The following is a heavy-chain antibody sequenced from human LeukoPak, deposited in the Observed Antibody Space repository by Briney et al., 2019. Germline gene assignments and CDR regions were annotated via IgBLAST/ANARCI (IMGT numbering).Heavy chain of an antibody. CDR2: IIPILGIP. CDR1: GGTISSYA. D-gene: IGHD3-22*01. V-gene: IGHV1-69*04. Sequence: ASVKVSCKASGGTISSYATSWVRQAPGQGLEWMGRIIPILGIPKYAQKFQGRVTITADKSTSTAYLELSSLRSEDTAVYYCTRDSGDSSGYFDYWGQGTLVTVSS. J-gene: IGHJ4*02. CDR3: TRDSGDSSGYFDY.